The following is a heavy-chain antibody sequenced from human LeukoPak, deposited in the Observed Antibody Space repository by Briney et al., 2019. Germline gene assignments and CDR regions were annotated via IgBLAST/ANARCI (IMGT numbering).Heavy chain of an antibody. V-gene: IGHV3-11*01. CDR3: VRAYSRGYSDDFDF. CDR2: INLNNGTM. D-gene: IGHD3-22*01. J-gene: IGHJ4*02. CDR1: GFTFSDYY. Sequence: PGGSLRLSCAASGFTFSDYYMSWFHQAPGAGLEWLSYINLNNGTMYYADSVRGRFAISRDNTKNSLYLQMNSLRGEDTAVYYCVRAYSRGYSDDFDFWGQGTLVTVSS.